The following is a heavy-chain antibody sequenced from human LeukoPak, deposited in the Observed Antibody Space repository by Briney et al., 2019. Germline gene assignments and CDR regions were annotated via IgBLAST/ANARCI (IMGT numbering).Heavy chain of an antibody. CDR2: ISYSGST. CDR1: GGSISSDY. J-gene: IGHJ4*02. CDR3: AREAVSGWYDYFVY. Sequence: SETLSLTCTVSGGSISSDYWSWIRQPPGEGLEWIGYISYSGSTNYNPSLKSRVTISVDTSKNQFSLKLTSVTAADPAVYYCAREAVSGWYDYFVYWGQGTLVTVSS. V-gene: IGHV4-59*01. D-gene: IGHD6-19*01.